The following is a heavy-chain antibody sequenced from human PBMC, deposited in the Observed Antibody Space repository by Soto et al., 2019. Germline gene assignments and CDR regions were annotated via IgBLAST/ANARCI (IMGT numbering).Heavy chain of an antibody. D-gene: IGHD6-19*01. CDR3: ARDPIGYSSGWYPFDY. V-gene: IGHV4-34*01. CDR2: INHSGIT. J-gene: IGHJ4*02. CDR1: GGSFSGYY. Sequence: SETLSLTCAVYGGSFSGYYWSWIRQPPGKGLEWIGEINHSGITNYNPSLKSRVTISVDTSKNQFSLKLSSVTAADTAVYYCARDPIGYSSGWYPFDYWGQGTLVTVSS.